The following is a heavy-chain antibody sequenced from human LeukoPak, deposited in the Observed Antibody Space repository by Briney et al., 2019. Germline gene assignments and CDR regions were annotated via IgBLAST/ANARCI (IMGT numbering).Heavy chain of an antibody. V-gene: IGHV3-30-3*01. CDR3: ARELVVVPAAPLMDV. Sequence: QPGGSLRLSCAASGFTFSSYAMHWVRQAPGKGLEWVAVISYDGSNKYYADSVKGRFTISRDNSKNTLYLQMNSLRAEDTAVYYCARELVVVPAAPLMDVWGKGTTVTVSS. D-gene: IGHD2-2*01. J-gene: IGHJ6*03. CDR2: ISYDGSNK. CDR1: GFTFSSYA.